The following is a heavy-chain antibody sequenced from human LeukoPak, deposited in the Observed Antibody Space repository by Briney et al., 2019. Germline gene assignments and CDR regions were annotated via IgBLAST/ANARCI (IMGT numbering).Heavy chain of an antibody. CDR2: INPSGGST. Sequence: GASVKVSCKASGYTFTSYYMHWVRQAPGQGLVWMGIINPSGGSTSYAQKFQGRVTMTRDTSTSTVYMELSSLRSEDTAVYYCARSLVVPAAVPSCFDYWGQGTLVTVSS. V-gene: IGHV1-46*03. CDR3: ARSLVVPAAVPSCFDY. CDR1: GYTFTSYY. J-gene: IGHJ4*02. D-gene: IGHD2-2*01.